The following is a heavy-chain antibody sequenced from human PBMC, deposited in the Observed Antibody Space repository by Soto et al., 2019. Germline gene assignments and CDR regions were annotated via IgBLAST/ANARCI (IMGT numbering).Heavy chain of an antibody. V-gene: IGHV4-4*07. J-gene: IGHJ4*02. CDR2: IFSSGST. Sequence: SETLSLTCTVSGGSINTFYWSWVRQPAGKGLEWIGRIFSSGSTSFNPSLESRVAMSVDASKNHFSLNLSSVTAADMAVYYCAREGSYSAYNFAHGIQLWSFDFWGQGALVTVSS. CDR1: GGSINTFY. CDR3: AREGSYSAYNFAHGIQLWSFDF. D-gene: IGHD5-12*01.